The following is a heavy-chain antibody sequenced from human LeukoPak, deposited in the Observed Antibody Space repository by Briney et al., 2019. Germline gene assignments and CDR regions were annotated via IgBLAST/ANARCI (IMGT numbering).Heavy chain of an antibody. CDR3: AKAPHSSSWYYFDY. V-gene: IGHV3-30*18. CDR1: GFTFSSYG. CDR2: ISYDGSNK. D-gene: IGHD6-13*01. Sequence: GGSLRLSCAASGFTFSSYGMHWVRQAPGKGLEWVAVISYDGSNKYYADSVKGRFTISRDNSKNTPYLQMNSLRAEDTAVYYCAKAPHSSSWYYFDYWGQGTLVTVSS. J-gene: IGHJ4*02.